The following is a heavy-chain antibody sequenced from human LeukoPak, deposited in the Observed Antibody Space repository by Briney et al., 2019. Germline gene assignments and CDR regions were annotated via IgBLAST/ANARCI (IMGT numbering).Heavy chain of an antibody. Sequence: SETLSLTCAVSGGSISSGNWWSWVRQPPGKGLEWIGEIYHSGSTNYNPSLKSRVTISVDTSKNQFSLKLSSVTAADTAVYYCARDRDNSGWNDFWGQGTLVTVSS. CDR1: GGSISSGNW. CDR3: ARDRDNSGWNDF. D-gene: IGHD6-19*01. V-gene: IGHV4-4*02. J-gene: IGHJ4*02. CDR2: IYHSGST.